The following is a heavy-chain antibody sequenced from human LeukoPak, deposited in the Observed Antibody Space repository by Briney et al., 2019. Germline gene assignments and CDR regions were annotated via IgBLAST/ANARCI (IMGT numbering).Heavy chain of an antibody. D-gene: IGHD2-8*01. CDR3: ATGYCTNGVCYTGGSSWPNDAFDI. V-gene: IGHV1-24*01. CDR2: FDPEDGET. Sequence: ASVKVSCKVSGYTLTELSMHWVRQAPGKGLEWMGGFDPEDGETIYAQKFQGRVTMTEDTSTDTAYMELSSLRSEDTAVYYCATGYCTNGVCYTGGSSWPNDAFDIWGQGTMVTVSS. J-gene: IGHJ3*02. CDR1: GYTLTELS.